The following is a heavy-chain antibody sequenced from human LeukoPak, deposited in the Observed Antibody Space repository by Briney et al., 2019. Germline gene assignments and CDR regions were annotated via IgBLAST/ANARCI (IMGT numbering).Heavy chain of an antibody. J-gene: IGHJ4*02. CDR1: GGSITNYY. D-gene: IGHD6-19*01. CDR2: LYYTGST. Sequence: SETLSLTCTVSGGSITNYYWSWIRQPPGKGLEWIGYLYYTGSTNYNPSLKSRVTISVDMFKNQFSLKLRSMTAADTAVYYCARHGPGYSSVFDYWGQGTLVTVSS. CDR3: ARHGPGYSSVFDY. V-gene: IGHV4-59*08.